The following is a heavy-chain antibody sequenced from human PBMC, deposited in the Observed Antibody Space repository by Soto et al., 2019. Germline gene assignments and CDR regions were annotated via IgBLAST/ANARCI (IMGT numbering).Heavy chain of an antibody. V-gene: IGHV1-69*12. CDR3: AGQMGVTGTYEHYDGMDV. Sequence: QVQLVQSGAEVKKPGSSVKVSCKASGGTFSSYAISWVRQAPGQGLEWMGGIIPIFGPANYAKKFQGRVTITADESTSTAYRGMSSLGSEDTAVYYCAGQMGVTGTYEHYDGMDVWGQGTTVTVSS. CDR2: IIPIFGPA. D-gene: IGHD1-7*01. J-gene: IGHJ6*02. CDR1: GGTFSSYA.